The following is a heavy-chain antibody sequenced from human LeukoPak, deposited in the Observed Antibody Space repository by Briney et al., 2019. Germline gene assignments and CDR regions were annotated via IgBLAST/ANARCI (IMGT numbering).Heavy chain of an antibody. CDR1: GFNFRTYS. Sequence: PGGSLRLSCAASGFNFRTYSMNWVRQAPGKGLEWVSGINWNGGSTGYADSVKGRFTISRDSAKNSLYLQMNSLRAEDTALYYCARAVSYYYGSDYYYYGMDVWGQGTTVTVSS. D-gene: IGHD3-10*01. V-gene: IGHV3-20*04. CDR3: ARAVSYYYGSDYYYYGMDV. CDR2: INWNGGST. J-gene: IGHJ6*02.